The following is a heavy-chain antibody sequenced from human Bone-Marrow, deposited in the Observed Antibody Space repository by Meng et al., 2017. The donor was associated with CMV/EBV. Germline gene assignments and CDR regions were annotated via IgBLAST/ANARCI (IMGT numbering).Heavy chain of an antibody. Sequence: IRSTTWWTWVRQSPGKGLEWIGEIYPSGRTNYHPSLKSRVTMSVGTSKNQFSLNLTSLIAADTAVYYCARTPTLIVAEGGFYFDYWGQGTLVTVSS. CDR2: IYPSGRT. D-gene: IGHD1-26*01. V-gene: IGHV4-4*02. J-gene: IGHJ4*02. CDR3: ARTPTLIVAEGGFYFDY. CDR1: IRSTTW.